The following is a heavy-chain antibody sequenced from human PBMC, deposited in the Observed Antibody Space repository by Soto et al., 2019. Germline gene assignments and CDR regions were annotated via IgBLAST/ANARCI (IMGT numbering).Heavy chain of an antibody. CDR2: IWYDGSNK. CDR3: ARDQEDLRWRVAAAGTYIPGYGMDV. V-gene: IGHV3-33*01. J-gene: IGHJ6*02. Sequence: GGSLRLCCAASGFTFSSYGMHWVRQAPGKGLEWVAGIWYDGSNKYYADSVKGRFTISRDNSKNTLYLQMNSLRAEDTAVYYCARDQEDLRWRVAAAGTYIPGYGMDVWGQGTTVTVSS. D-gene: IGHD6-13*01. CDR1: GFTFSSYG.